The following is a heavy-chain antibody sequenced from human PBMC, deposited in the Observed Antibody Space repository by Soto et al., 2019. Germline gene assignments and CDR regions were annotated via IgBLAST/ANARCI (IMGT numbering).Heavy chain of an antibody. CDR1: GYTFTRYA. CDR3: ARDVAYGLIDY. Sequence: QVQLVQSGAEVKKPGASVKVSCKPSGYTFTRYAISWVRQAPGQGLEWMGWINAYNGNTHYAQKLQGRVTMTTDTSTSTAYMELGSLRSDDTAVYYCARDVAYGLIDYWGQGTLVTVSS. CDR2: INAYNGNT. V-gene: IGHV1-18*01. D-gene: IGHD4-17*01. J-gene: IGHJ4*02.